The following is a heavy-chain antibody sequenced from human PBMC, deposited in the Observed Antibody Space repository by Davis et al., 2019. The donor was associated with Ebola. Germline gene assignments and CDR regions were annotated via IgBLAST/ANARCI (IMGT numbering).Heavy chain of an antibody. Sequence: PGGSLRLSCAASGFTFSSYEMNWVRQAPGKGLEWVSYISSSGSTIYYADSVKGRFTISRDNAKNSLYLQMNSLRAEDTAVYYCAGDDYSNLFYYGMDVWGQGTTVTVSS. J-gene: IGHJ6*02. V-gene: IGHV3-48*03. CDR1: GFTFSSYE. CDR3: AGDDYSNLFYYGMDV. D-gene: IGHD4-11*01. CDR2: ISSSGSTI.